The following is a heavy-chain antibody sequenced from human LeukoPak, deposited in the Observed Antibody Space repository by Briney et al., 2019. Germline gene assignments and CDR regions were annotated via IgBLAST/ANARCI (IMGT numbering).Heavy chain of an antibody. CDR2: VVSHSGGT. V-gene: IGHV1-2*06. CDR1: GYTFSGYN. J-gene: IGHJ4*02. CDR3: ARGYNYGHDY. Sequence: ASVKVSCKASGYTFSGYNMHWVRRAPGQGLEWMGRVVSHSGGTNYAPRFQGRVTMTRDTSTSTAYMELSRLKSDDTAVYYCARGYNYGHDYWGQGTLVTVSS. D-gene: IGHD5-18*01.